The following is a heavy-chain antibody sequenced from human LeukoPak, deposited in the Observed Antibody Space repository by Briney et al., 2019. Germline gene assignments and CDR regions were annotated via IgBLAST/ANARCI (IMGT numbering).Heavy chain of an antibody. J-gene: IGHJ4*02. CDR1: GGSISSGGYY. D-gene: IGHD2/OR15-2a*01. V-gene: IGHV4-31*03. CDR2: IYYSGST. CDR3: ARGENSRGPLVDY. Sequence: PSQTLSLTCTVSGGSISSGGYYWSWIRQHPGKGLEWIGYIYYSGSTYYNPSLKSRVTISVDTSKNQFSLKLSSVTAADTAVYYCARGENSRGPLVDYWGQGTLVTVSS.